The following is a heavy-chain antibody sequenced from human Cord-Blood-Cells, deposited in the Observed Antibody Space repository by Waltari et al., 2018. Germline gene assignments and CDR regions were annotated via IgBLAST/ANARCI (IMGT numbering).Heavy chain of an antibody. D-gene: IGHD3-9*01. V-gene: IGHV2-26*01. CDR3: ARTHYDILTGYSDAFDI. CDR2: IFSYDEK. Sequence: VLVKPTETLTLTCTVSGFSLSNARMGVSWIRQPPGKALEWLAHIFSYDEKSYSTSLKSRLTISKDTSKSQVVLTMTNMDPVDTATYYCARTHYDILTGYSDAFDIWGQGTMVTVSS. CDR1: GFSLSNARMG. J-gene: IGHJ3*02.